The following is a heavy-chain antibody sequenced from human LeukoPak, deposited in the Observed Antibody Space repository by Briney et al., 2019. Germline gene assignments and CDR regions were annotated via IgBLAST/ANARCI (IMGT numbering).Heavy chain of an antibody. CDR2: IKQDGSEK. Sequence: PGGSLRLSCAASGFSFNNYVMSWVRQAPGKGLEWVANIKQDGSEKYYVDSVKGRFTISRDNAKNSLYLQMNSLRAEDTAVYYCARDEEYCSGGSCYSGYWGQGTLVTVSS. D-gene: IGHD2-15*01. CDR1: GFSFNNYV. CDR3: ARDEEYCSGGSCYSGY. V-gene: IGHV3-7*01. J-gene: IGHJ4*02.